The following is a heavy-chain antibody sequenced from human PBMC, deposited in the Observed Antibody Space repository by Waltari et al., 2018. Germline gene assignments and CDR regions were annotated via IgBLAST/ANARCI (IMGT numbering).Heavy chain of an antibody. D-gene: IGHD5-12*01. CDR3: ARGGIVATFLVRPQYYFDY. CDR2: INHSGST. CDR1: GGSFSGYY. J-gene: IGHJ4*02. Sequence: QVQLQQWGAGLLKPSETLSLTCAVYGGSFSGYYWSWIRQPPGKGLEWIGEINHSGSTNYNPSLKIRVTISVDTSKNQFSLKLSSVTAAGTAVYYCARGGIVATFLVRPQYYFDYWGQGTLVTVSS. V-gene: IGHV4-34*01.